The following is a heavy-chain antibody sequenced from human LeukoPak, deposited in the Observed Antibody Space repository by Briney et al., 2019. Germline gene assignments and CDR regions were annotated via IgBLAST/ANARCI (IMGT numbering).Heavy chain of an antibody. D-gene: IGHD2-15*01. J-gene: IGHJ4*02. CDR1: GFTFSSYA. V-gene: IGHV3-30-3*01. CDR2: ISYDGSNK. CDR3: AKGYCSDTNCQTRLGLDY. Sequence: PGRSLRLSCAASGFTFSSYAMHWVRQAPGKGLEWVAVISYDGSNKYYADSVKGRFTISRDNSKNTLYLQMNSLRAEDTAVYYCAKGYCSDTNCQTRLGLDYWGQGTLVTVSS.